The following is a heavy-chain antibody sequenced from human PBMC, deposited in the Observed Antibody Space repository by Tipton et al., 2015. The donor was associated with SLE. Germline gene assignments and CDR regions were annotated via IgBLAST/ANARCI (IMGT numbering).Heavy chain of an antibody. J-gene: IGHJ4*02. CDR3: ARGPPRNYY. Sequence: TLSLTCTVSGGSISSSSYYWGWIRQPPGKGLEWIGSIYYSGSTYFNPSLKSRVTISVDTSKNQFSLKLSSVTAADTAVYYCARGPPRNYYWGQGTLVTVSS. V-gene: IGHV4-39*07. D-gene: IGHD1-14*01. CDR1: GGSISSSSYY. CDR2: IYYSGST.